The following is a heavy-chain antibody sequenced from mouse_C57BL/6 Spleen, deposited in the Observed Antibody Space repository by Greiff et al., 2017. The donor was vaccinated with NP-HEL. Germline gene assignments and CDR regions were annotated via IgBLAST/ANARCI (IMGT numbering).Heavy chain of an antibody. Sequence: EVQLVESGGGLVKPGGSLKLSCAASGFTFSSYTMSWVRQTPEKRLEWVATISGGGGNTYYPDSVKGRFTISRDNAKNTLYLQMSSLRSEDTALYYCARLRAYAMDYWGQGTSVTVSS. V-gene: IGHV5-9*01. CDR1: GFTFSSYT. D-gene: IGHD3-2*02. CDR3: ARLRAYAMDY. CDR2: ISGGGGNT. J-gene: IGHJ4*01.